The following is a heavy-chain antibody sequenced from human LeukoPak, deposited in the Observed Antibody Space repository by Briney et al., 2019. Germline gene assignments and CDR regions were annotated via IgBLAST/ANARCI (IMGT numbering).Heavy chain of an antibody. CDR2: INHSGST. J-gene: IGHJ4*02. CDR1: GGSFSGYY. CDR3: ARPDYHSSASYYGPFDY. Sequence: PSETLSLTCAVYGGSFSGYYWSWIRQPPGKGLEWIGEINHSGSTNYNPSPKSRVTILVDTSKNQFSLKLSSVTAADTAVYFCARPDYHSSASYYGPFDYWGQGSLVTVSS. V-gene: IGHV4-34*01. D-gene: IGHD3-22*01.